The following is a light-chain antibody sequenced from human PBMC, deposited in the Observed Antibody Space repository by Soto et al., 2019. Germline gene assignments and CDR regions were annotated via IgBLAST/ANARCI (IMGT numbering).Light chain of an antibody. CDR3: QQYNNWPSWT. Sequence: EIVMTQSPATLYVSPGERATLSCRASQSVSSNLAWYQQKPGQAPRLLIYGASTRATGIPARFSGSGSGTEFTLTISSLQSQDFVVYYCQQYNNWPSWTFGQGTKVEIK. V-gene: IGKV3-15*01. J-gene: IGKJ1*01. CDR2: GAS. CDR1: QSVSSN.